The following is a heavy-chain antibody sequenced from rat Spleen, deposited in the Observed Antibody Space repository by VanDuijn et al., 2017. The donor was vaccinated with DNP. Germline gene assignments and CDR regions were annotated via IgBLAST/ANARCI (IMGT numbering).Heavy chain of an antibody. CDR3: ARWNNWGYYFDY. Sequence: EVQLVESGGGLVQPGRSLKLSCAASGFTFSNYYMAWVRQGPKKGLEWVATFSFSGDSTYYRDSVKGRFTVSRDNAKSTLYLQMNSLRSEDMATYYCARWNNWGYYFDYGGQGVMVTVSS. CDR2: FSFSGDST. CDR1: GFTFSNYY. J-gene: IGHJ2*01. D-gene: IGHD5-1*01. V-gene: IGHV5S23*01.